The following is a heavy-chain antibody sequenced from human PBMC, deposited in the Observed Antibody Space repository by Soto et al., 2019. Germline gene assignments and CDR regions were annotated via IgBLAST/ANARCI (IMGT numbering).Heavy chain of an antibody. V-gene: IGHV4-4*02. CDR3: ARDSLGQLDNWFDP. D-gene: IGHD6-13*01. Sequence: KASETLPLTCAVSGGSISSSNWWSWVRQPPGKGLEWIGEIYHSGSTNYNPSLKSRVTISVDKSKNQFSLKLSSVTAADTAVYYCARDSLGQLDNWFDPWGQGTLVTVSS. J-gene: IGHJ5*02. CDR1: GGSISSSNW. CDR2: IYHSGST.